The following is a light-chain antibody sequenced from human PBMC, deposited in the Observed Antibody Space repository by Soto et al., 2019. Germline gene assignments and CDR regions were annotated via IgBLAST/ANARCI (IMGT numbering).Light chain of an antibody. V-gene: IGLV2-14*03. Sequence: QSVLTQPASVSGSPGQSITITCTGTRSDIGAYNFVSWYQQHPGEVPKLMLYDVSIRPSGVSNRFSGSKSGNTASLTISGLHAEDEDDYYCTSWTTSTTMIFGGGTKLTVL. CDR2: DVS. CDR1: RSDIGAYNF. CDR3: TSWTTSTTMI. J-gene: IGLJ2*01.